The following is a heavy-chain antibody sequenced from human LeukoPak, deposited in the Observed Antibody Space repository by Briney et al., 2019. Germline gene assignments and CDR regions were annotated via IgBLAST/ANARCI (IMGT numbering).Heavy chain of an antibody. D-gene: IGHD1-7*01. J-gene: IGHJ6*02. CDR3: AKDRLPGTDLYGLDV. V-gene: IGHV3-49*04. CDR2: IRSKAYGGTP. Sequence: GGSLRLSCTGSGFTFGDYAMNWVRQAPGKGLEWVGFIRSKAYGGTPEYAASVKGRFTISRDDSKSIAYLQMNSLRAEDTAVYYCAKDRLPGTDLYGLDVWGQGTTVTVSS. CDR1: GFTFGDYA.